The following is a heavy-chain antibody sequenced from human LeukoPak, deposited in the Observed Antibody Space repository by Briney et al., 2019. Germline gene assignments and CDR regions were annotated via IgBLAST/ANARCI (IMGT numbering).Heavy chain of an antibody. J-gene: IGHJ4*02. D-gene: IGHD3-10*01. CDR1: GFTFSSYW. CDR2: IDTDGSDT. CDR3: AKSGGFGELWVDPPRD. Sequence: GGSLRLSCAASGFTFSSYWMHWVRHAPGKGLVWVSRIDTDGSDTSYADSVKGRFTISRDNSKNTLYLQMNSLRAEDTAVYYCAKSGGFGELWVDPPRDWGQGTLVTVSS. V-gene: IGHV3-74*01.